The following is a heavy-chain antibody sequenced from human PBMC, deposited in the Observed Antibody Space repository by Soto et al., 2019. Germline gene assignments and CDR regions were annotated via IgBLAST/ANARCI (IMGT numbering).Heavy chain of an antibody. D-gene: IGHD6-13*01. J-gene: IGHJ1*01. CDR2: LWYDGSNK. CDR3: ARDYRVWQQLVGYFQH. Sequence: QVQLVESGGGVVQPGRSLRLSCAASGFTFSSYGMLWVRQAPGKGLECVAVLWYDGSNKYYADSVKGRFTISRDNSKNTLYLQMNRLRAEDTAVYYCARDYRVWQQLVGYFQHWGQGTLVTVSS. CDR1: GFTFSSYG. V-gene: IGHV3-33*01.